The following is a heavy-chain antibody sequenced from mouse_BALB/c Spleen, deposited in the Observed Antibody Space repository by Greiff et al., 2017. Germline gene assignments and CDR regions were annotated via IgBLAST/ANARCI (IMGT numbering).Heavy chain of an antibody. V-gene: IGHV8-12*01. Sequence: QVTLKVSGPGILQPSQTLSLTCSFSGFSLSTSGMGVSWIRQPSGKGLEWLAHIYWDDDKRYNPSLKSRLTISKDTSSNQVFLKITSVDTADTATYYCARSPLRYWYFDVWGAGTTVTVSS. D-gene: IGHD1-1*01. CDR1: GFSLSTSGMG. CDR3: ARSPLRYWYFDV. CDR2: IYWDDDK. J-gene: IGHJ1*01.